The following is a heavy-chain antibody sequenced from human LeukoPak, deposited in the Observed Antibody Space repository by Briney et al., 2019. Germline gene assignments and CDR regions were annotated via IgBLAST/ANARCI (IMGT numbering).Heavy chain of an antibody. D-gene: IGHD1-14*01. CDR3: VRHEPGPFFDY. V-gene: IGHV5-51*01. CDR2: IYPDDSDT. CDR1: GYSFTTYW. J-gene: IGHJ4*02. Sequence: GESLKISCKGSGYSFTTYWIGWVRQMPGKGLECMGLIYPDDSDTRSSPSFQGQDTLSADKSISTAYLQWSSLKASDTALYYCVRHEPGPFFDYWGQGTLVTVPS.